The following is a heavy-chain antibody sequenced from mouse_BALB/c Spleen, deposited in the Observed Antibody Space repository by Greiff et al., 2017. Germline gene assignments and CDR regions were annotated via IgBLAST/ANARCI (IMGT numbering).Heavy chain of an antibody. V-gene: IGHV2-9*02. CDR3: ARAGSSSYYYAMDY. CDR1: GFSLTSYG. D-gene: IGHD1-1*01. Sequence: VQLVESGPGLVAPSQSLSITCTVSGFSLTSYGVHWVRQPPGKGLEWLGVIWAGGSTNYNSALMSRLSISKDNSKSQVFLKMNSLQTDDTAMYYCARAGSSSYYYAMDYWGQGTSVTVSS. CDR2: IWAGGST. J-gene: IGHJ4*01.